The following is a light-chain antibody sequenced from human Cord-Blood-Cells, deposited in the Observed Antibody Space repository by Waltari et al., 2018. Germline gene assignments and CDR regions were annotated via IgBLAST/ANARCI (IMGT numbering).Light chain of an antibody. CDR3: QQSYSTLFT. Sequence: DIQMTQSPSSLSASVGDRVTITCRASQSISSYLNLYQQKPGKAPKLLIYAASSLQSGVTSRFSGSGSGTDFTLTISSLQPEDFATYYCQQSYSTLFTFGPGTKVDIE. CDR2: AAS. CDR1: QSISSY. J-gene: IGKJ3*01. V-gene: IGKV1-39*01.